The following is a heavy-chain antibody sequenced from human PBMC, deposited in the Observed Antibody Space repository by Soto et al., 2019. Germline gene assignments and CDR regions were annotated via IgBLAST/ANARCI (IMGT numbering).Heavy chain of an antibody. CDR2: ISAYTGNT. D-gene: IGHD4-17*01. V-gene: IGHV1-18*01. CDR3: ARGGPYGDYFPGFFGY. Sequence: QVQLVQSGAEVKKPGASVKVSCKASGYTFTTYSISWVRQAPGQGLEWMGWISAYTGNTYYAQSLQDRVTMTTDTSTNTAYMELRSLRSDDTAVYFCARGGPYGDYFPGFFGYWGQGILLTVSS. J-gene: IGHJ4*02. CDR1: GYTFTTYS.